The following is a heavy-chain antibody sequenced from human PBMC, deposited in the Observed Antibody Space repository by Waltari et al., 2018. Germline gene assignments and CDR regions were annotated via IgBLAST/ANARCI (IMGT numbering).Heavy chain of an antibody. J-gene: IGHJ5*02. CDR2: IYYTGST. D-gene: IGHD2-21*02. CDR1: GGSISGFY. V-gene: IGHV4-59*01. CDR3: ARGGGGDWEWFDP. Sequence: QVPLQESGPSLLKPSETLSLICTVSGGSISGFYWSWVRQPPGKGLDWIGSIYYTGSTNFHPSLKSRVTMSVDTSKNQFSLKLSSVTAADTAFYYCARGGGGDWEWFDPWGQGTLVTVSS.